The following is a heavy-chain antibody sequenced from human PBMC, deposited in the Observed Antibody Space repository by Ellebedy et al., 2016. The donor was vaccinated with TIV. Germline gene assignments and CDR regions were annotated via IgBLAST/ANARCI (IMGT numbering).Heavy chain of an antibody. CDR1: GFTFDDYA. V-gene: IGHV3-9*01. CDR2: ISWNSGSI. J-gene: IGHJ4*02. CDR3: AKDTAASIAAGTDY. Sequence: GGSLRLXXAASGFTFDDYAMHWVRQAPGKGLERVSGISWNSGSIGYADSVKGRFTISRDNAKNSLYLQMNSLRAEDTALYYCAKDTAASIAAGTDYWGQGTLVTVSS. D-gene: IGHD6-6*01.